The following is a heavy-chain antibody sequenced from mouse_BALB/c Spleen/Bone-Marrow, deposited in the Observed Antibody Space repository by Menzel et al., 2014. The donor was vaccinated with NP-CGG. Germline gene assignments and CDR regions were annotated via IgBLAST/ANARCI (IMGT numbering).Heavy chain of an antibody. V-gene: IGHV1S56*01. CDR1: GYTFTSYY. CDR2: IYPGNVNT. D-gene: IGHD2-14*01. CDR3: ARGEVSSFYAMDY. Sequence: QVQLQQPGPELVKPGASVRISCKASGYTFTSYYIHWVKQRPGQGLEWIGWIYPGNVNTKYNEKFKGKATLTADKSSSTAYMQLSSLTSEDSAVYFCARGEVSSFYAMDYWGQGTSVTVSS. J-gene: IGHJ4*01.